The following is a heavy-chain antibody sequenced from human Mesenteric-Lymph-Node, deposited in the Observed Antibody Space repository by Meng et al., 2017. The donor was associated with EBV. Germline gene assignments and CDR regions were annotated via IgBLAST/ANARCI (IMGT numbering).Heavy chain of an antibody. J-gene: IGHJ5*02. CDR1: SGSISVHY. CDR2: IDYSGTT. V-gene: IGHV4-59*11. Sequence: EGSGPGRGRRSEDLSLACSGSSGSISVHYWSWIRQSAGKGLEWIGQIDYSGTTKYIPSLKSRVTLSVDTSKNQLSLRLTSVTAADTAIYYCARDHSSGYGFWSTYSVFDPWGQGTLVTVSS. D-gene: IGHD3-3*01. CDR3: ARDHSSGYGFWSTYSVFDP.